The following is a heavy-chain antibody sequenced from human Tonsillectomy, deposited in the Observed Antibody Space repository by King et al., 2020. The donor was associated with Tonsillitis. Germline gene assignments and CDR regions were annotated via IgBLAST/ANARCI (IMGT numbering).Heavy chain of an antibody. CDR2: ISFDGDRK. V-gene: IGHV3-30*19. D-gene: IGHD6-19*01. CDR1: GFSFRNYG. J-gene: IGHJ4*02. CDR3: ARERLYSSGWGIDY. Sequence: VQLVESGGGVVQPGRSLRLSCAASGFSFRNYGMHWVRQAPGKGLEWVTVISFDGDRKNYADSVKGRFTISRDNSNNTLYLHMNSLSAEDTAVYYCARERLYSSGWGIDYWGQGALLTVSS.